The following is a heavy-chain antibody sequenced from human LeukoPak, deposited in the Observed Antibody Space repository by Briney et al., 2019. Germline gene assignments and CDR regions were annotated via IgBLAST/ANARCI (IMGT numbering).Heavy chain of an antibody. J-gene: IGHJ5*02. CDR2: TGLSSSYV. Sequence: GGSLRLSCAASGFSLSIYDMVWVRQAPGKGLEWIASTGLSSSYVGYADSVKGRFTISRDNGENSVYLQMNSLRAEDTAVYFCARERSYCSGATCSLDLWGQGTLVTVSS. D-gene: IGHD2-15*01. CDR1: GFSLSIYD. CDR3: ARERSYCSGATCSLDL. V-gene: IGHV3-21*01.